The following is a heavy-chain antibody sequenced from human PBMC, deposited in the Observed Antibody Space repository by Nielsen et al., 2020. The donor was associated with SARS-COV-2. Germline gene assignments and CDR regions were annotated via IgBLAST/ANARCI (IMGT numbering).Heavy chain of an antibody. CDR3: VRDTGAWDFDY. Sequence: GGSLRLSCAASGFTFGAYSMNWVRQAPEKGLEWVSSISTSSSTIYDADSVKGRFTISRDNAKNSLYLQMNSLRAEDTAVYYCVRDTGAWDFDYWGQGTLITVSS. J-gene: IGHJ4*02. CDR2: ISTSSSTI. CDR1: GFTFGAYS. V-gene: IGHV3-21*01. D-gene: IGHD1-26*01.